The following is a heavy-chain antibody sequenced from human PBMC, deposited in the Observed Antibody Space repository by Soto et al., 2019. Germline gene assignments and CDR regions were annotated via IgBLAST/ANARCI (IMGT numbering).Heavy chain of an antibody. J-gene: IGHJ6*02. CDR2: INPNSGGT. V-gene: IGHV1-2*04. Sequence: ASVKVSCNASGYTFTGYYMHWVRQAPGQGLEWMGWINPNSGGTNYAQKFQGWVTMTRDTSISTAYMELSRLRSDDTAVYYCARDRPYYDFWSGFGFGMDVWGQGTTVTVSS. CDR1: GYTFTGYY. CDR3: ARDRPYYDFWSGFGFGMDV. D-gene: IGHD3-3*01.